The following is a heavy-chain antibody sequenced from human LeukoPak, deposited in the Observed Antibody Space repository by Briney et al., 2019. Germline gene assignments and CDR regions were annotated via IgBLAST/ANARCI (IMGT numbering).Heavy chain of an antibody. CDR1: GGSISSYY. V-gene: IGHV4-59*01. Sequence: SETLSLTCTVSGGSISSYYWSWIRQPPGKGLEWIGYIYYSGSTNYNPSLKSRVTISVDTSKNQFSLKLSSVTAADTAVYYCVRADRITMVRGVILFDYWGQGTLVTVPS. CDR2: IYYSGST. J-gene: IGHJ4*02. D-gene: IGHD3-10*01. CDR3: VRADRITMVRGVILFDY.